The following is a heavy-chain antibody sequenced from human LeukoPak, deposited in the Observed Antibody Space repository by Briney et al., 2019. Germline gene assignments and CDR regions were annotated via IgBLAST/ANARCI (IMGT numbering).Heavy chain of an antibody. V-gene: IGHV3-23*01. CDR3: ATSRPPGFGEFRPFEAYYGMDV. J-gene: IGHJ6*02. Sequence: GGSLRLSCAASGFTFSSYAMSWVRQAPGKGLEWVSAISGSGGSTYYADSVKGRFTISRDNSKNTLYLQMNSLRAEDTAVYYCATSRPPGFGEFRPFEAYYGMDVWGQGTTVTVSS. CDR2: ISGSGGST. D-gene: IGHD3-10*01. CDR1: GFTFSSYA.